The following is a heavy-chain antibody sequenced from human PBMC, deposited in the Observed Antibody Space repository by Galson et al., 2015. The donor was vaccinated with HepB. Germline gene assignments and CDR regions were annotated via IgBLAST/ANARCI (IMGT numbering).Heavy chain of an antibody. Sequence: SLRLSCAASGFTFSSYGMHWVRQAPGKGLEWVAVIWYDGSNKYYADSVKGRFTISRDNSKNTLYLQMNSLRAEDTAVYYCARDPARTGTTTDYWGQGTLVTVSS. CDR2: IWYDGSNK. V-gene: IGHV3-33*01. CDR1: GFTFSSYG. J-gene: IGHJ4*02. CDR3: ARDPARTGTTTDY. D-gene: IGHD1-7*01.